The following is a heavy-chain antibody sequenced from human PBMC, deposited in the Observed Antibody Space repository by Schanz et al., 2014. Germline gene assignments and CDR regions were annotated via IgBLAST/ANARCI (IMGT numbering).Heavy chain of an antibody. D-gene: IGHD1-26*01. CDR2: ITGASDHI. Sequence: EVQLLESGGGLIQPGGSLRLSCAASGFIFGSSVMAWVRQAPGKGQEWVSGITGASDHIDYAESVKGRFTISRDNTKNSLFLQLNSLRADDTAVYYCARNRGSGGQNWYFDLWGRGTLVTVSS. V-gene: IGHV3-23*01. J-gene: IGHJ2*01. CDR1: GFIFGSSV. CDR3: ARNRGSGGQNWYFDL.